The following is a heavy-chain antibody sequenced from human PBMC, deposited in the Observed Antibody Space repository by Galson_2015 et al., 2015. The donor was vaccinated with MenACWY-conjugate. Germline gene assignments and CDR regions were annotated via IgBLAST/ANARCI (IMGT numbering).Heavy chain of an antibody. J-gene: IGHJ4*02. CDR2: TI. Sequence: TIYYADSVKGRFTISRDNAKNSLYLQMNSLRAEDTAVYYCAREAPFEYYDFWSGYYIGTNYYGIDYWGRGTLVTVSS. CDR3: AREAPFEYYDFWSGYYIGTNYYGIDY. D-gene: IGHD3-3*01. V-gene: IGHV3-48*04.